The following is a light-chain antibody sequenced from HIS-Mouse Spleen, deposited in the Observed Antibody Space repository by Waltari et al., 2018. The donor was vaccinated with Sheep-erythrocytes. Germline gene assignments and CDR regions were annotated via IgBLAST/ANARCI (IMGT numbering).Light chain of an antibody. CDR3: QQRSNWPQPWT. CDR1: QGISSA. CDR2: DAS. Sequence: AIQLTQSPSSLSASVGDRVTITCRASQGISSALAWYQQKPGKAPKLLIYDASSLESGVPSRFSGSGSGTDFTLTISSLQPEDFAVYYCQQRSNWPQPWTFGQGTKVEIK. J-gene: IGKJ1*01. V-gene: IGKV1D-13*01.